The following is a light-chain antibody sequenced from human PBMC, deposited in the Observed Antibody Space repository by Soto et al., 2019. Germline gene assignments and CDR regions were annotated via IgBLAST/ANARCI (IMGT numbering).Light chain of an antibody. CDR2: DVS. Sequence: EIVLTQSPATLSLSPGERGTLSCRASESVTNYLAWYQQKPGQAPRLLVYDVSNRATGNPARFSGGGSGTDFTLTISNLEPGDFAVYYCQQRSDWPWTFGQGTKVDIK. CDR1: ESVTNY. CDR3: QQRSDWPWT. J-gene: IGKJ1*01. V-gene: IGKV3-11*01.